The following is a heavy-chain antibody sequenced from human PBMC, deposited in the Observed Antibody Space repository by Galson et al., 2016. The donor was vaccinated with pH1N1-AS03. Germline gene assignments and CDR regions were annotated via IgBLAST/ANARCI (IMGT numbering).Heavy chain of an antibody. V-gene: IGHV1-58*01. J-gene: IGHJ6*02. CDR2: IVVGSGNT. CDR3: AAGSRFLGWLGVAYFYGMDV. CDR1: GFTFTGST. D-gene: IGHD3-3*01. Sequence: SVKVSCKASGFTFTGSTVQWVRQARGQRLEWIGWIVVGSGNTNYAQNFQERVSITRDKSTSTAYMSLSSLRSEDTAVYYCAAGSRFLGWLGVAYFYGMDVGGQGTTVTVSS.